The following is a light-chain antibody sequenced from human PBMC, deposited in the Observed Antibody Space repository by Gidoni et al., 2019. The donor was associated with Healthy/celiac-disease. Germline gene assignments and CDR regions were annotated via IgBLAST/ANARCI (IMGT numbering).Light chain of an antibody. CDR2: LGS. J-gene: IGKJ1*01. V-gene: IGKV2-28*01. Sequence: DIVMPQSPLSLPVTPGGPASISCRSSQSLLHSNGYNYLDWYLQKPGQSPQLLIYLGSNRASGVPDRFSGSGSGTDFTLKISRVEAEDVGVYYCMQALQTPWTFGQGTKVEIK. CDR3: MQALQTPWT. CDR1: QSLLHSNGYNY.